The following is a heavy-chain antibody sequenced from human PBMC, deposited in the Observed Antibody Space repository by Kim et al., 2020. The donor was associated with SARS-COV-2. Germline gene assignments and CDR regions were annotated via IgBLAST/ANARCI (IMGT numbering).Heavy chain of an antibody. V-gene: IGHV3-49*02. J-gene: IGHJ4*02. Sequence: SKAYGETTEYAASVKGRFTSSRDDSKSIAYLQMNSRKTEDTAVYYCTRADYWGQGTLVTVSS. CDR3: TRADY. CDR2: SKAYGETT.